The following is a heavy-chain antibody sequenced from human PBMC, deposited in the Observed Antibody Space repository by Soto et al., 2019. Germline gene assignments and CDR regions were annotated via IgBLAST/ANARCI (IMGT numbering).Heavy chain of an antibody. D-gene: IGHD2-8*01. V-gene: IGHV3-7*05. CDR1: GFTFSNYW. Sequence: GGSLRLSCAASGFTFSNYWMSWVRQPPGKGLEWVANIKKDGSEKYYVDFVRGRFTISRDNAKNSLFLQMNSLRAEDTAVYYCARDFTEWPAFGSDSWGQGTRVTVSS. J-gene: IGHJ5*01. CDR2: IKKDGSEK. CDR3: ARDFTEWPAFGSDS.